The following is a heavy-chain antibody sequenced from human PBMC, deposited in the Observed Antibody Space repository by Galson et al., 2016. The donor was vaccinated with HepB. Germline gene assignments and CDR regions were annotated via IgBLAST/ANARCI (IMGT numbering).Heavy chain of an antibody. CDR2: ISSSSSTI. CDR3: TRGLGYCSGGSCHSLDY. V-gene: IGHV3-48*04. J-gene: IGHJ4*02. Sequence: SLRLSCAASGFTFSRYSMHWVRQAPGKGLEWVSYISSSSSTIYYADSVKGRFTISRDNAKSTLYLQMNSLRAEDTAVYYCTRGLGYCSGGSCHSLDYWGQGVLVTVSS. D-gene: IGHD2-15*01. CDR1: GFTFSRYS.